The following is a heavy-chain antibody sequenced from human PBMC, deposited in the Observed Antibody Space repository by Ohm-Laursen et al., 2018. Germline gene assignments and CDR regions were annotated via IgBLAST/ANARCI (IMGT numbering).Heavy chain of an antibody. V-gene: IGHV1-2*02. CDR1: GYTFTDYY. CDR3: ARGHRDIVVVVAATRFDY. J-gene: IGHJ4*02. D-gene: IGHD2-15*01. CDR2: ISPNSGGT. Sequence: GSSVKVSCKASGYTFTDYYMHWVRQAPGQGLEWMGWISPNSGGTNYAQKFQGRVTMTRDTSISTAYMELSSLRSEDTAVYYCARGHRDIVVVVAATRFDYWGQGTLVTVSS.